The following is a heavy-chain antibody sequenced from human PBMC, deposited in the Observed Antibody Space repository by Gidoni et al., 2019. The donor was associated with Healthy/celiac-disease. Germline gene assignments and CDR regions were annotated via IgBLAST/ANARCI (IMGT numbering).Heavy chain of an antibody. J-gene: IGHJ4*02. Sequence: QVQLVQSGAEVKKPGASVTVSCKASGYTFTSYDINWVRQATGQGLEWMGWMNPNSGKTGYAQKFQGRVTMTRNTSISTAYMELSSLRSEDTAVYYCARGRPYYDFWSGYSVDYWGQGTLVTVSS. CDR2: MNPNSGKT. CDR1: GYTFTSYD. V-gene: IGHV1-8*01. CDR3: ARGRPYYDFWSGYSVDY. D-gene: IGHD3-3*01.